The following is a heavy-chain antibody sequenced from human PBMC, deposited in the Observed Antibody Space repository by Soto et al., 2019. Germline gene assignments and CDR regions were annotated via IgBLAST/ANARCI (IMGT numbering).Heavy chain of an antibody. CDR3: ARGGGSDSFDY. CDR1: GASITFGGYS. J-gene: IGHJ4*02. CDR2: INHLETT. V-gene: IGHV4-30-2*01. D-gene: IGHD1-26*01. Sequence: PSETLSLTCTVSGASITFGGYSWSWIRQTPGKGLEWIGYINHLETTFYNPSFESRLTLSIDRAKNQFSLKLHSMSAADRAVYFCARGGGSDSFDYWGQGILGTVS.